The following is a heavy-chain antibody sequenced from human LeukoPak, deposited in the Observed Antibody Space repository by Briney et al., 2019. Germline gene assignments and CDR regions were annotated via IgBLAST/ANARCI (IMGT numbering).Heavy chain of an antibody. CDR1: GYSFTSCW. CDR3: ARLTTAAGNFYFDY. Sequence: GESLKISCKGSGYSFTSCWIGWVRQMPGKGLEWMGIIYPGDSDTRYSPSFQGQGTISADKAISTAYLQWSSLKASDTAMYYCARLTTAAGNFYFDYWGQGTLVTVSS. CDR2: IYPGDSDT. V-gene: IGHV5-51*01. D-gene: IGHD6-13*01. J-gene: IGHJ4*02.